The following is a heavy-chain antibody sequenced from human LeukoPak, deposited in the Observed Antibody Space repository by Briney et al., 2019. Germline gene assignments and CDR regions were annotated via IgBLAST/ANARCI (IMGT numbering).Heavy chain of an antibody. D-gene: IGHD5-12*01. CDR2: IYHSGST. CDR3: ARNRGGPSIVATIIGGFDY. J-gene: IGHJ4*02. CDR1: GYSISSGYY. V-gene: IGHV4-38-2*02. Sequence: SETLSLTCTVSGYSISSGYYWGWIRQPPGKGQEWNGSIYHSGSTYYNPSLKSRVTISVDTSKNQFSLKLSSVTAADTAVYYCARNRGGPSIVATIIGGFDYWGQGTLVTVSS.